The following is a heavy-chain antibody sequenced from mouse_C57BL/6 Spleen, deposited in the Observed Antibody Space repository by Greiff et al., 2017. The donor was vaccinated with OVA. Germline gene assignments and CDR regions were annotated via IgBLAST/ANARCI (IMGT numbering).Heavy chain of an antibody. V-gene: IGHV1-50*01. CDR1: GYTFTSYW. J-gene: IGHJ2*01. CDR2: IDPSDSYT. Sequence: QVQLQQPGAELVKPGASVKLSCKASGYTFTSYWMQWVKQRPGQGLEWIGEIDPSDSYTNYNQKFKGKATLTVDTSSSTAYMQLSSLTSEDSAVYYCARPYYYGSSSYYFDYWGKGTTLTVSS. CDR3: ARPYYYGSSSYYFDY. D-gene: IGHD1-1*01.